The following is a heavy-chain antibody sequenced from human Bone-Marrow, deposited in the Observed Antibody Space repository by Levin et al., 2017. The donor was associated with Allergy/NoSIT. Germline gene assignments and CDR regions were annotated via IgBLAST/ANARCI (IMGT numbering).Heavy chain of an antibody. J-gene: IGHJ5*02. CDR2: INSGNGNT. D-gene: IGHD6-6*01. V-gene: IGHV1-3*04. CDR3: AREVAARPYNWFDP. Sequence: VASVKVSCKASGYTFTSHAMHWVRQAPGQRLEWMGWINSGNGNTKYSQKFQGRVTITRDTSASTAYMDLSSLRFEDTAVYYCAREVAARPYNWFDPWGQGTLVTVSS. CDR1: GYTFTSHA.